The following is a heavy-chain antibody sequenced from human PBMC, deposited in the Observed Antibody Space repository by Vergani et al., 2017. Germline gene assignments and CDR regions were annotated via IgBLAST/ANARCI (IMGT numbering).Heavy chain of an antibody. J-gene: IGHJ5*02. Sequence: QVQLQESGPGLVKPPGTLSLTCAVSGGSISSSNWWSWVRQPPGKGLEWIGEIYYSGSTNYNPSLKSRVTISIDKSKNQFSLKLSSVTAAETAVYYCARVIQLWLGDWFDPWGQGTLVTVSS. CDR2: IYYSGST. CDR3: ARVIQLWLGDWFDP. V-gene: IGHV4-4*03. D-gene: IGHD5-18*01. CDR1: GGSISSSNW.